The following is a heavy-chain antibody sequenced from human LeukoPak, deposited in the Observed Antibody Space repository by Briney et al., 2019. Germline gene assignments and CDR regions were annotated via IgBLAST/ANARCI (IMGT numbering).Heavy chain of an antibody. CDR2: ISYDGSNK. J-gene: IGHJ4*02. V-gene: IGHV3-30*18. D-gene: IGHD6-19*01. Sequence: GRSLRLSCAASGFTFSSYGMHWVRQAPGKGLEWVAVISYDGSNKYYADSVKGRFTISRDNSKNTLYLQMNSLRPEDAAVYYCAKDVEYSSGWYEVGSFDYWGQGILVTVSS. CDR1: GFTFSSYG. CDR3: AKDVEYSSGWYEVGSFDY.